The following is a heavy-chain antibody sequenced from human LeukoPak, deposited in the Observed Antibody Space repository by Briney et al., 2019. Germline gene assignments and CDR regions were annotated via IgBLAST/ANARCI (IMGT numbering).Heavy chain of an antibody. CDR1: GFTFSSYS. D-gene: IGHD4-11*01. Sequence: GGSLRLSCAASGFTFSSYSMNWVRQAPGKGLEWVSSISSSSSYIYYADSVKGRFTISRDNAKNSLYLQMNSLRAEDTAVYYCARDRVNYGDDWFDPWGQGTLVTVSS. J-gene: IGHJ5*02. CDR2: ISSSSSYI. V-gene: IGHV3-21*01. CDR3: ARDRVNYGDDWFDP.